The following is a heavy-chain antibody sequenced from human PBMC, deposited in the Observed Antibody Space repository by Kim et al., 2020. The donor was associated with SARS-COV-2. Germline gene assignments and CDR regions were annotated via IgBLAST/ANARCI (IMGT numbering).Heavy chain of an antibody. CDR1: GFTVSSNY. Sequence: GGSLRLSCAASGFTVSSNYMSWVRQAPGKGLAWVSVIYSGGSTYYADSVKGRFTISRDNSKNTLYLQMNSLRAEDTAVYYCARERLLWFGELRSYGMDVWGQRTTVTVSS. CDR3: ARERLLWFGELRSYGMDV. J-gene: IGHJ6*02. CDR2: IYSGGST. V-gene: IGHV3-66*02. D-gene: IGHD3-10*01.